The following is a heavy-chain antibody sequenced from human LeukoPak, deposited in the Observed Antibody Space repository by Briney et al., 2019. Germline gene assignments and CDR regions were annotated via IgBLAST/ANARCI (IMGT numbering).Heavy chain of an antibody. CDR3: ARANLSLYDILTGSLEPFDY. V-gene: IGHV1-18*01. J-gene: IGHJ4*02. Sequence: WASVKVSCKASGYTFTSYGISWVRQAPGQGLEWMGWISAYNGNTNYAQKLQGRVTMTTDTSTSTAYMELRSLRSDDTAVYYCARANLSLYDILTGSLEPFDYWGQGTLVTVSS. D-gene: IGHD3-9*01. CDR1: GYTFTSYG. CDR2: ISAYNGNT.